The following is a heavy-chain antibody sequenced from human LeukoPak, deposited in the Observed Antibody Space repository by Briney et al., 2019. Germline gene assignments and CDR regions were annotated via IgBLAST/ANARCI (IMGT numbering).Heavy chain of an antibody. CDR2: IYRGGAT. V-gene: IGHV3-53*01. J-gene: IGHJ3*02. D-gene: IGHD3-16*01. CDR3: ARDVGGGGLAFDI. Sequence: PGGSLRLSCAASRFTFSSYAMTWVRQAPGKGLEWVSVIYRGGATYYKDSVKGRFTISRDNSKNTLYLQMNSLRAEDTAVYYCARDVGGGGLAFDIWGQGTMVTVSS. CDR1: RFTFSSYA.